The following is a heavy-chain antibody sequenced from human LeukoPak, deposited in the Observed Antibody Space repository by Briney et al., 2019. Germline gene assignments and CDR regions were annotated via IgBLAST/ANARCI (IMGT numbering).Heavy chain of an antibody. CDR2: IYYSGST. V-gene: IGHV4-59*08. Sequence: SETQSLTCTVSGGSISSYYWSWIRQPPGKGLEWIGYIYYSGSTNYNPSLKSRVTISVDTSKNQFSLKLSSVTAADTAVYYCARLRTAAYYYGMDVWGQGTTVTVSS. CDR1: GGSISSYY. CDR3: ARLRTAAYYYGMDV. J-gene: IGHJ6*02.